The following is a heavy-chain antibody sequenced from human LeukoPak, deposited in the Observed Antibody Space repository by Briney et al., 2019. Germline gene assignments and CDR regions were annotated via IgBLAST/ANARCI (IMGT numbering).Heavy chain of an antibody. CDR2: ISSGSSSI. Sequence: ETLSLTCTVSGYSISSGYYWAWVRQAPGKGLEWVSYISSGSSSIDYADSVKGRFTVSRDNAKNSLYLQMNSLRVEDTAVYYCARRTEVWKSYGSYYYYMDVWGKGTTVTVSS. V-gene: IGHV3-48*01. J-gene: IGHJ6*03. CDR3: ARRTEVWKSYGSYYYYMDV. D-gene: IGHD1-26*01. CDR1: GYSISSGYY.